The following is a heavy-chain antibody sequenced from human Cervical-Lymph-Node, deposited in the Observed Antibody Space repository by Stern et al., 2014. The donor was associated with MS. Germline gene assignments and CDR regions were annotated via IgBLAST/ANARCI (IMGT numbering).Heavy chain of an antibody. CDR1: GFTFSDYY. CDR3: ARGVGMSH. Sequence: VQLEESGGGLVKPGGSLRLSCETSGFTFSDYYMNWVRQAPGKGLEWISYISHSDNTVYYADSVKGRFTISRDDAKNSLYLEMNSLRAEDTAVYYCARGVGMSHWGQGTLVTVSS. CDR2: ISHSDNTV. V-gene: IGHV3-11*01. J-gene: IGHJ4*02. D-gene: IGHD2-21*01.